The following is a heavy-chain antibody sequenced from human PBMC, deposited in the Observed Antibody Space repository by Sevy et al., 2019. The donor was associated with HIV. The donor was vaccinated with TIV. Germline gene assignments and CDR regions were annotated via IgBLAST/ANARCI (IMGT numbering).Heavy chain of an antibody. D-gene: IGHD2-2*01. CDR3: AGGVPAAIYYYYGMDV. CDR1: GFTFDDDD. CDR2: ILWNGAST. Sequence: GGSLRLSCVASGFTFDDDDMNWVRQAPGKGLEWVSGILWNGASTTYSDSVKGRFTISRDNAKKSLYLQMNSLRAEDTAVYYCAGGVPAAIYYYYGMDVWGQGTTVTVSS. J-gene: IGHJ6*02. V-gene: IGHV3-20*04.